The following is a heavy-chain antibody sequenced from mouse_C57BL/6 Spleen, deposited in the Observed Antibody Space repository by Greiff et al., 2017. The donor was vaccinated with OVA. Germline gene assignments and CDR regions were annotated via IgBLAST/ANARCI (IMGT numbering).Heavy chain of an antibody. J-gene: IGHJ1*03. CDR1: GYSITSGYD. D-gene: IGHD4-1*01. CDR3: ARELGPGYFDV. Sequence: EVQLQQSGPGMVKPSQSLSLTCTVTGYSITSGYDWHWIRHFPGNKLEWMGYISYSGSTNYNPSLKSRISITHDTSKNHFFLKLNSVTTEDTATYYCARELGPGYFDVWGTGTTVTVSS. CDR2: ISYSGST. V-gene: IGHV3-1*01.